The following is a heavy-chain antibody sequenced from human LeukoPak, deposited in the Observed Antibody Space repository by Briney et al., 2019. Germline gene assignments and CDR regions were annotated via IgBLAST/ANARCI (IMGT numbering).Heavy chain of an antibody. Sequence: SETLSLTCAVSGYSISSGYYWGWIRQPPGKGLEWIGSIYHSGSTYYNPSLKSRVTISVDTSKNQFSLKLSSVTAADTAVYYCARHLGTSSLTRYYYYMDVWGKGTTVTVPS. J-gene: IGHJ6*03. CDR2: IYHSGST. V-gene: IGHV4-38-2*01. CDR3: ARHLGTSSLTRYYYYMDV. D-gene: IGHD3-3*02. CDR1: GYSISSGYY.